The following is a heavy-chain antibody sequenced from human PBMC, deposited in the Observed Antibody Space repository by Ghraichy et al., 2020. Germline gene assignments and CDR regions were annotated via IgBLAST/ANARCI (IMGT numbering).Heavy chain of an antibody. CDR1: GFTFSSYA. CDR2: VGDSGVNK. Sequence: GESLNISCAASGFTFSSYAMHWVRQAPGKGLEWVSVVGDSGVNKFYADSVKGRFTISRDNSMNTLYLQMNSLRAEDTAVYYCAKRMLAGTPAGAFDIWGQGTMVTVSS. V-gene: IGHV3-23*01. J-gene: IGHJ3*02. CDR3: AKRMLAGTPAGAFDI. D-gene: IGHD1-1*01.